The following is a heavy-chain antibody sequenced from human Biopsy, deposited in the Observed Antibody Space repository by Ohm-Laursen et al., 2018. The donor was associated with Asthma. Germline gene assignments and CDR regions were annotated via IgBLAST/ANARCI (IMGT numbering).Heavy chain of an antibody. D-gene: IGHD3-10*01. V-gene: IGHV1-18*01. J-gene: IGHJ6*02. CDR2: ISVYNGNT. Sequence: SVTVSRPTSGYTFNSAGITWVRQAPGQGLGWLGWISVYNGNTKVAQKLQDRVTMITDTSTSTAYMELRSLRSDDTAVYFCARAVDYSHYYGIDVWGQGTTVTVS. CDR1: GYTFNSAG. CDR3: ARAVDYSHYYGIDV.